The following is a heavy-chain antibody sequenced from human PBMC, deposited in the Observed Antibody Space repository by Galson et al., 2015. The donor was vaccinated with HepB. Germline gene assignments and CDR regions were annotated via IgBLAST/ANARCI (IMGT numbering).Heavy chain of an antibody. CDR2: ISGDRNNI. D-gene: IGHD5-24*01. CDR1: GFTFSGYS. V-gene: IGHV3-48*04. Sequence: SLRLSCAASGFTFSGYSVNWVRQAPGKGLEWLSYISGDRNNIYYADAVKGRFTISRDNSKNSLFLQMNSLRVEDTAVYYCAREVVMGWLQKSGGKLDPWGQGTLVTVSS. CDR3: AREVVMGWLQKSGGKLDP. J-gene: IGHJ5*02.